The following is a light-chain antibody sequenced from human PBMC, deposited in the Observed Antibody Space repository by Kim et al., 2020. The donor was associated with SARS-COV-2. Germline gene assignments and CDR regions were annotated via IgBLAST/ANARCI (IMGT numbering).Light chain of an antibody. V-gene: IGLV4-69*02. CDR2: INSDGSH. CDR3: QTWGTGIRV. Sequence: ASVKLTCTLSSGYSTYAIAWHQQQPEKGPRYLMKINSDGSHTKGDGSPTRFSGSSSGAERYLTISSLQSEDEADYYCQTWGTGIRVFGGGTQLTVL. CDR1: SGYSTYA. J-gene: IGLJ3*02.